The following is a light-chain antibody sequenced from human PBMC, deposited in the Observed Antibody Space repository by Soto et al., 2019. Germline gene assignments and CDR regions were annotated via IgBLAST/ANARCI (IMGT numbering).Light chain of an antibody. CDR2: AAS. J-gene: IGKJ5*01. CDR3: QQYNNWPIT. Sequence: TQSPSSLSASVGDRVTLSCRASQGVSSNLAWYQLKPGQAPRLLIYAASTRPTGIPARFSGSGSGTEFTLTISSLQSEDFAVYYCQQYNNWPITFGQGTRLEIK. V-gene: IGKV3-15*01. CDR1: QGVSSN.